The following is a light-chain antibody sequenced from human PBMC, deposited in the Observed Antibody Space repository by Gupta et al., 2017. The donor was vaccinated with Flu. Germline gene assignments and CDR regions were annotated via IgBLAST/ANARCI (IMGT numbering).Light chain of an antibody. CDR1: QNIGNY. J-gene: IGKJ1*01. CDR2: TSS. Sequence: DIQVTQSPSSLSASIGDRVTITCRASQNIGNYLNWYQQKPGKAPRLLIYTSSTLQSGVPSRFSGSGSGTHFTLTISSLQPEDFATYYCQESYSPRPWWTFGQGTQVDI. V-gene: IGKV1-39*01. CDR3: QESYSPRPWWT.